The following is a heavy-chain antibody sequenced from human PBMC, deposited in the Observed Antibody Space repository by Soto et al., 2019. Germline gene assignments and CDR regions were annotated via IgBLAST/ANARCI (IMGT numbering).Heavy chain of an antibody. CDR3: ARGGIRGYADYYYGMDV. Sequence: LRLSCAASGFTFSSYSMNWVRQAPGKGLEWVSYISSSSSTIYYADSVKGRFTISRDNAKNSLYLQMNSLRDEDTAVYYCARGGIRGYADYYYGMDVWGQGTTVTVSS. V-gene: IGHV3-48*02. CDR2: ISSSSSTI. D-gene: IGHD3-10*01. CDR1: GFTFSSYS. J-gene: IGHJ6*02.